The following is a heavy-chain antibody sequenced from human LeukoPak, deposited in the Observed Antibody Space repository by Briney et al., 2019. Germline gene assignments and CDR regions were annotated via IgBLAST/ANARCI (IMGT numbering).Heavy chain of an antibody. D-gene: IGHD3-22*01. Sequence: PRGSLRLSCTASGFTFTNYWISWVRQAPGKGLEWVANIKADSGETIYAHSVKGRFTISRDNAKTSAYLEMSRLRAEDTAVYYCARESSVVERVITDFDYWGQGTLVTVSS. CDR1: GFTFTNYW. CDR2: IKADSGET. V-gene: IGHV3-7*03. J-gene: IGHJ4*02. CDR3: ARESSVVERVITDFDY.